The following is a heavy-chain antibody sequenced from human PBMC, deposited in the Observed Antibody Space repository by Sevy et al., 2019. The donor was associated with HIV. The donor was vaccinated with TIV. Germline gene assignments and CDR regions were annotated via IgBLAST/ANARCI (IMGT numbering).Heavy chain of an antibody. D-gene: IGHD6-6*01. J-gene: IGHJ4*02. CDR1: GFTFSSYS. V-gene: IGHV3-21*01. CDR3: ARDLREYSSSLKYYFDY. CDR2: ISSSNNYI. Sequence: GGSLRLSCAASGFTFSSYSMNWVRQAPGKGLEWVSSISSSNNYIYYADSLKGRFTISRDNAKNSLYLQMNSLRAEDTAVYYCARDLREYSSSLKYYFDYWGQGILVNVSS.